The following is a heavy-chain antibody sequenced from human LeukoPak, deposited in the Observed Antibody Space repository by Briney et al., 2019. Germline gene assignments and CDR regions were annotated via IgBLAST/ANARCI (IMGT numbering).Heavy chain of an antibody. Sequence: SETLSLTCTVSGGSISSSSYYWGWIRQPPGKGLEWIGSIYFSGTTYYNPSLKSRVTVSEDTFKNQFSLKLSSVTAADTAVYYCAIDSSAYYTFDYWGQGTLVTVSS. CDR2: IYFSGTT. V-gene: IGHV4-39*07. J-gene: IGHJ4*02. D-gene: IGHD3-22*01. CDR1: GGSISSSSYY. CDR3: AIDSSAYYTFDY.